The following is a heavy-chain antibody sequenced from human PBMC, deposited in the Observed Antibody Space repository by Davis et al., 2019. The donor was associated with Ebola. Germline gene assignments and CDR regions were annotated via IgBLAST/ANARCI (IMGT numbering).Heavy chain of an antibody. CDR2: ISYDGSNK. J-gene: IGHJ6*04. CDR1: GFTFSSYA. D-gene: IGHD4-11*01. V-gene: IGHV3-30-3*01. Sequence: GESLKISCAASGFTFSSYAMHWVRQAPGKGLEWVAVISYDGSNKYYADSVKGRFTISRDNSKNTLYLQMNSLRAEDTAVYYCARELHYSNHPSDVWGKGTTVTVSS. CDR3: ARELHYSNHPSDV.